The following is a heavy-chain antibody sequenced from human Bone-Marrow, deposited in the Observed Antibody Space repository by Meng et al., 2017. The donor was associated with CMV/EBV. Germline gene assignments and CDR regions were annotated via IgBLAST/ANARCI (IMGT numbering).Heavy chain of an antibody. CDR3: AKGEGDFWSGYYFDY. J-gene: IGHJ4*02. Sequence: GGSLRLSCAASGFSFSSYTMNWVRQAPGKGLEWVSAITKDGINTYYADSVKGRFTISRDNSKNTLYLQMNSLRAEDTAVYYCAKGEGDFWSGYYFDYWGQGTLVTVSS. V-gene: IGHV3-23*01. CDR1: GFSFSSYT. CDR2: ITKDGINT. D-gene: IGHD3-3*01.